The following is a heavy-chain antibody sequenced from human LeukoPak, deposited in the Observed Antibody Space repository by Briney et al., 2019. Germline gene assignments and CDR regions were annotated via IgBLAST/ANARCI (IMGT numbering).Heavy chain of an antibody. CDR3: ARDSDHYYYTMDV. CDR1: GGSISSGGYY. Sequence: SETLSLTRTVSGGSISSGGYYWSWIRQHPGKGLEWIGYIYYSGSTYYNPSLESRVTISVDTSKNQFSLKLSSVTAADTAVYYCARDSDHYYYTMDVWGQGTTVTVSS. J-gene: IGHJ6*02. CDR2: IYYSGST. V-gene: IGHV4-31*03. D-gene: IGHD3-10*01.